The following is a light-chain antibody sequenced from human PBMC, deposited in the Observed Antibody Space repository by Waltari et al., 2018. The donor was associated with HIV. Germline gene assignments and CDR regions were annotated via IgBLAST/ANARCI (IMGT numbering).Light chain of an antibody. CDR3: CSYAGSSTVV. CDR1: SSDVGDYNY. J-gene: IGLJ2*01. CDR2: DVN. Sequence: QSALTQPASVSGSPGQSITISCTGTSSDVGDYNYVSWYQPHPGKAPKLMIYDVNKRPSGVSNRFSGSKSGNTASLTISGLQAEDEADYYCCSYAGSSTVVFGGGTKLTVL. V-gene: IGLV2-23*02.